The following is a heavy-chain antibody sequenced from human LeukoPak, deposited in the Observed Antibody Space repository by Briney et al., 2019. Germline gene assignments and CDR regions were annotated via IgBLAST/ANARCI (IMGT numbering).Heavy chain of an antibody. CDR3: AKAPGYCSSTSCSSWFDP. CDR2: IGTAGDT. Sequence: PGGSLRLSCAASGFTFSSYDMHWVRQATGKGLEWVSAIGTAGDTYYPGSVKGRFTISRENAKNSLYLQMNSLRAEDTAVYYCAKAPGYCSSTSCSSWFDPWGQGTLVTVSS. J-gene: IGHJ5*02. V-gene: IGHV3-13*01. CDR1: GFTFSSYD. D-gene: IGHD2-2*01.